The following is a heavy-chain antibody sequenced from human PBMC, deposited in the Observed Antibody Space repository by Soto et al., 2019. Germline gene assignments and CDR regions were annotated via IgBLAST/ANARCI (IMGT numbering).Heavy chain of an antibody. CDR3: ARAGFSGTYYYYYGMDV. Sequence: QVQLVQSGAEVKKPGSSVKVSCKASGGTFSSYAISWVRQAPGQGLEWMGGIIPIFGTANYAQEFQGRVTITADESTSTAYMELSSLRSEDTAMYYCARAGFSGTYYYYYGMDVWAKGPRSPSP. CDR1: GGTFSSYA. CDR2: IIPIFGTA. V-gene: IGHV1-69*01. J-gene: IGHJ6*02. D-gene: IGHD5-12*01.